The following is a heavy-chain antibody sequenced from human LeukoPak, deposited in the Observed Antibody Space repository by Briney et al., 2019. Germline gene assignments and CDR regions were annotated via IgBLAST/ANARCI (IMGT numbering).Heavy chain of an antibody. D-gene: IGHD3-10*01. CDR3: AKDRLYYYGSGTQYGMDV. J-gene: IGHJ6*02. CDR2: ISYDGSKK. V-gene: IGHV3-30*18. Sequence: GRSLRLSCAASGFIFSSYGMHWVRQAPGKGLEWVAVISYDGSKKYYVDSVKGRFTISRDNSKNTLYLQMNSLRAEDTAVYYCAKDRLYYYGSGTQYGMDVWGHGTTVTASS. CDR1: GFIFSSYG.